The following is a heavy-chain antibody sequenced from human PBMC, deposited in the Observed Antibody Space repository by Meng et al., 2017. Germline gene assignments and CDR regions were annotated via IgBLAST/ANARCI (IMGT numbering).Heavy chain of an antibody. J-gene: IGHJ4*02. Sequence: QLQARACGAGLVKQSGMLSLTCGVSGGSISGSNWVSWGRQPLGKGLEWIGEIYQSVRSNYNPSLTSRVTISVDKSKNQFSLKLSSVTVAQTAVYYCARIGDWGSTRYFDYWGQGTLVTGSS. CDR2: IYQSVRS. CDR3: ARIGDWGSTRYFDY. D-gene: IGHD7-27*01. CDR1: GGSISGSNW. V-gene: IGHV4-4*02.